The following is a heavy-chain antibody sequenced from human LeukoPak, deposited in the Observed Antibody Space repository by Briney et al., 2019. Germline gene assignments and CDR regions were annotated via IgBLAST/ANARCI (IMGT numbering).Heavy chain of an antibody. CDR2: IRYDGSNT. V-gene: IGHV3-30*02. Sequence: GGSLRLSCAASGFTFSSYGMHWVRQAPGKGLAWVAYIRYDGSNTYYADSVKGRFTISRDNAKNSLYLQMNSLRAEDTAVYYCAREIRITMIVVVITDWGQGTLVTVSS. CDR1: GFTFSSYG. J-gene: IGHJ4*02. CDR3: AREIRITMIVVVITD. D-gene: IGHD3-22*01.